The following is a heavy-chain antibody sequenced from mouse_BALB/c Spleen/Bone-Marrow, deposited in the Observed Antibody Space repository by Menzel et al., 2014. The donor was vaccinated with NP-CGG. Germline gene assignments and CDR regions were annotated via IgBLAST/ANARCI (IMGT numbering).Heavy chain of an antibody. V-gene: IGHV1-69*01. CDR3: ARGGHDFSLDY. CDR1: GYTFTDNW. D-gene: IGHD2-4*01. J-gene: IGHJ4*01. Sequence: QVHVKQSGAELGMPGASVKMSCKASGYTFTDNWIYWVKQRPGQGLEWNGAIDTSDSYTNFNQKFMGKASLTVDASSSTAYMQVSSLTSDDSAVYYCARGGHDFSLDYWGQGTSVTVSS. CDR2: IDTSDSYT.